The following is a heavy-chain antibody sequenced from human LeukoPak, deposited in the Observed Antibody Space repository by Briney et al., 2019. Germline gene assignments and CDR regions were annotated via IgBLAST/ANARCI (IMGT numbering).Heavy chain of an antibody. CDR3: AREGGYNTYYFDY. D-gene: IGHD5-24*01. CDR2: ISYDGSNK. Sequence: GGSLRLSCAASGFTFNSHGMHWVRQAPGKGLEWVAVISYDGSNKYYADSVKGRFTISRDNSKNTLYLQMNSLRAEDTAVYYCAREGGYNTYYFDYWGQGTLVTVSS. V-gene: IGHV3-30*03. CDR1: GFTFNSHG. J-gene: IGHJ4*02.